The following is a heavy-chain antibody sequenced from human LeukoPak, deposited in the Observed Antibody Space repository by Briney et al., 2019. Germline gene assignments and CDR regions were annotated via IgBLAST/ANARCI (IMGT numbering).Heavy chain of an antibody. D-gene: IGHD6-19*01. CDR1: GYSFTSYW. CDR2: IYPGDSDT. CDR3: ARRWLGQLTRGDFDY. J-gene: IGHJ4*02. Sequence: GESLKISCKGSGYSFTSYWIGWVRQMPGKSLEWMGIIYPGDSDTRYSPSFQGQVTISADKSISTAYLQWSSLKASDTAMYYCARRWLGQLTRGDFDYWGQGTLVTVSS. V-gene: IGHV5-51*01.